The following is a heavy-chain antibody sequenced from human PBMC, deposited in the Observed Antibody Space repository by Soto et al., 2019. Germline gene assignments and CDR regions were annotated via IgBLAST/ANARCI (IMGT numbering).Heavy chain of an antibody. J-gene: IGHJ3*02. CDR2: IYYRGST. CDR3: ARGGDLRGWDIVVVVAATPTAFDI. Sequence: SETLSLTCTVSGGSISSGGYSRGWLRQHPGKGMEWIGYIYYRGSTYYNPSLKSRVTISVDTSKKQFSLKLSSVTAADTAVYYCARGGDLRGWDIVVVVAATPTAFDIWGQGTMVTVSS. V-gene: IGHV4-31*03. CDR1: GGSISSGGYS. D-gene: IGHD2-15*01.